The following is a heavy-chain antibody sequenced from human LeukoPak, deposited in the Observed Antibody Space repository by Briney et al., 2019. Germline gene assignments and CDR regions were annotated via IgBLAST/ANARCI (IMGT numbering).Heavy chain of an antibody. CDR2: IIPIFGTA. CDR1: GYTFTSYA. CDR3: ARKRVYDSSGYYGFDY. V-gene: IGHV1-69*13. D-gene: IGHD3-22*01. Sequence: ASVKVSCKASGYTFTSYAISWVRQAPGQGLEWMGGIIPIFGTANYAQKFQGRVTITADESTSTAYMELSSLRSEDTAVYYCARKRVYDSSGYYGFDYWGQGTLVTVSS. J-gene: IGHJ4*02.